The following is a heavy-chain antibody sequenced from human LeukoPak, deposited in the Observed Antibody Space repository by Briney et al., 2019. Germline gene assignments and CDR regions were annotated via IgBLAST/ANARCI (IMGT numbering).Heavy chain of an antibody. CDR2: MSSSRRII. Sequence: PGGSLRLSCAASGFTFSSYSMNWVRQAPGKGLEWVSFMSSSRRIIYYADPVKGRVTTSRDNVNNSPYLKINSMGSEPTAVYYCARPTYGVDHNDYWGQGTLGTVSS. V-gene: IGHV3-48*01. CDR1: GFTFSSYS. CDR3: ARPTYGVDHNDY. D-gene: IGHD5-12*01. J-gene: IGHJ4*02.